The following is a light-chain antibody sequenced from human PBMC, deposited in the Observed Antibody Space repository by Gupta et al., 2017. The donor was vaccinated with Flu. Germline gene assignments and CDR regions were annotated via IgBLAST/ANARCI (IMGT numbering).Light chain of an antibody. CDR1: QSVSSSY. Sequence: EIVLTQSPGTLSLSPGERATLSCRASQSVSSSYLAWYQQKPGQAPRLLIYGASSRATGIPDRFSGSGYGTDFTLTISRREPEDFAVYYCQQYGSSPKLTFGGGTKVEIK. CDR2: GAS. J-gene: IGKJ4*01. CDR3: QQYGSSPKLT. V-gene: IGKV3-20*01.